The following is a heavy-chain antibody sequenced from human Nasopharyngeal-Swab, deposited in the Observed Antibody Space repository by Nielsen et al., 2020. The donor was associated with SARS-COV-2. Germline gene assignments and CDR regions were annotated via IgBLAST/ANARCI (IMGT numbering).Heavy chain of an antibody. V-gene: IGHV1-2*02. CDR2: INPYSGDT. Sequence: ASVKVSCKTSGYTFTDYYIHWMRQVPGQGLEWVGCINPYSGDTKYAQKFQGRVTVSSDRSRSTAYIELSRLRSDDTAVYYCARDYYDNYDSDYWGQGTLVTVSS. D-gene: IGHD3-22*01. CDR1: GYTFTDYY. CDR3: ARDYYDNYDSDY. J-gene: IGHJ4*02.